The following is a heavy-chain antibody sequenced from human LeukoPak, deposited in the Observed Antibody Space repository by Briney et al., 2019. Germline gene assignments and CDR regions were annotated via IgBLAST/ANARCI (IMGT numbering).Heavy chain of an antibody. V-gene: IGHV4-4*07. D-gene: IGHD4-17*01. CDR2: IYSSGSY. J-gene: IGHJ2*01. Sequence: SETLSLTCTVSGGSISDYYWSWIRQPAGKGLEWIGRIYSSGSYNYNPSLRGRVTMSVDTSTNQFSLRLYSVTAADTAVYFCARSPVPTIYWYFGRWGRGTLVTVSS. CDR3: ARSPVPTIYWYFGR. CDR1: GGSISDYY.